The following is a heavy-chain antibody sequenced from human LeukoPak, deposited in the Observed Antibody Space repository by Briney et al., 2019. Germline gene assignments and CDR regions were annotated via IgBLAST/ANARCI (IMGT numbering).Heavy chain of an antibody. D-gene: IGHD2-21*02. CDR2: INHSGST. V-gene: IGHV4-34*01. CDR3: ARGWVVTAIHDTFDI. Sequence: SETLSLTCAVYGGSFSGYYWSWIRQPPGKGLEWIGEINHSGSTNYNPSLKSRVTISVDTSKNQFSLKLFSVTAADTAVYYCARGWVVTAIHDTFDIWGQGTMVTASS. CDR1: GGSFSGYY. J-gene: IGHJ3*02.